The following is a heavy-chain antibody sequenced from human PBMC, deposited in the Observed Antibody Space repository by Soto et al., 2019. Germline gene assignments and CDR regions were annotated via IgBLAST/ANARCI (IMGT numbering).Heavy chain of an antibody. CDR1: DESVTSPGNY. D-gene: IGHD2-15*01. J-gene: IGHJ1*01. V-gene: IGHV4-31*11. CDR3: TLNHCAGGGCYDRDY. Sequence: SETLSLTCDVSDESVTSPGNYWNWIRQRPDTGLEWIGYISSGGSPFYNPSLKSRVVISLDTSKNVISLTLRSVTAADTAVYYCTLNHCAGGGCYDRDYWGRGTRVTVSS. CDR2: ISSGGSP.